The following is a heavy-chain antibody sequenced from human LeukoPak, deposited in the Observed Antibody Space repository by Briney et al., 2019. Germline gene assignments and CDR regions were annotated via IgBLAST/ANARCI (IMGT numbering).Heavy chain of an antibody. CDR2: ISYDGSNK. J-gene: IGHJ4*02. CDR1: GFTFSSYA. V-gene: IGHV3-30-3*01. Sequence: GGSLRLSCAASGFTFSSYAMHWVRQAPGKGLEWVAVISYDGSNKYYADPVKGRFTISRDNSKNTLYLQMNSLRAEDTAVYYCARAAIAAAAYDYWGQGTLVTVSS. D-gene: IGHD6-13*01. CDR3: ARAAIAAAAYDY.